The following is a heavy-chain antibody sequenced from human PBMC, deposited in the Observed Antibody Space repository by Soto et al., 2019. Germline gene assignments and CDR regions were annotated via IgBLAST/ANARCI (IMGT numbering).Heavy chain of an antibody. D-gene: IGHD3-3*01. V-gene: IGHV3-7*01. Sequence: GGSLRLSCAASGFTFSSYWMSWVRQAPGKGLEWVANIKQDGSEKYYVDSVKGRFTISRDNAKNSLYLQMNSLRAEDTAVYYCAREGSYDFWSGPTFDYWGQGTLVTVSS. CDR3: AREGSYDFWSGPTFDY. CDR2: IKQDGSEK. CDR1: GFTFSSYW. J-gene: IGHJ4*02.